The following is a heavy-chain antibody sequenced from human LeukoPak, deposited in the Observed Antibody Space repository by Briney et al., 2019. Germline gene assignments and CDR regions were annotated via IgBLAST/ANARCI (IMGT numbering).Heavy chain of an antibody. V-gene: IGHV4-31*03. D-gene: IGHD2-15*01. CDR2: IYYSGST. CDR1: GGSISSGGYY. Sequence: SETLSLTCTVSGGSISSGGYYWSWIRQHPGKGLEWIGYIYYSGSTNYNPSLKSRVTISVDKSKNQFSLKLSSVTAADTAVYYCARAPSCPFIFGGSCRRDAFDIWGQGTMVTVSS. CDR3: ARAPSCPFIFGGSCRRDAFDI. J-gene: IGHJ3*02.